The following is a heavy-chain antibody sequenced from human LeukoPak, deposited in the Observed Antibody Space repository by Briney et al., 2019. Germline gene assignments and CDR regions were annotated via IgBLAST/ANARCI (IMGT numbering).Heavy chain of an antibody. CDR3: ASFFLRYFDWPTPDDAFDI. V-gene: IGHV4-39*01. J-gene: IGHJ3*02. CDR2: IYYSGST. CDR1: GGSISSSSYY. Sequence: SETLSLTCTVSGGSISSSSYYWGWIRQPPGKGLEWIGSIYYSGSTYYNPSLKSRVTISVDTSKNQFSLKLSSVTAADTAVYYCASFFLRYFDWPTPDDAFDIWGQGTMVTVSS. D-gene: IGHD3-9*01.